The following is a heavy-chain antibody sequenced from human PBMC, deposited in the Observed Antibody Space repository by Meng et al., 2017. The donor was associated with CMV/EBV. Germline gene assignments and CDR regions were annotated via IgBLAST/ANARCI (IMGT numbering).Heavy chain of an antibody. CDR1: GDPIRNSNYY. Sequence: GSLRLSCTVSGDPIRNSNYYWDWIRQPPGKGLEWIGNIYYSGNTDYNPSLKSRVTISVDTSKNQFSLRLRSVTAADTAVYYCASQHSGYYEGYDMWGQGTMVTVSS. V-gene: IGHV4-39*01. D-gene: IGHD3-3*01. CDR3: ASQHSGYYEGYDM. CDR2: IYYSGNT. J-gene: IGHJ3*02.